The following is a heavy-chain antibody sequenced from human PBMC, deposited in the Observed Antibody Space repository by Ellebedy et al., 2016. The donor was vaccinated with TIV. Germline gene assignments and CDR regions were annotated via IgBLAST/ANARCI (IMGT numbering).Heavy chain of an antibody. D-gene: IGHD6-13*01. Sequence: GSLRLSXTVSGYSISSGYYWSWIRQPAGKGLEWIGRIYTSGSTNYNPSLKSRVTMSVDTSKNQFSLKLSSVTAADTAVYYCAKIGDYSSSWNWFDPWGQGTLVTVSS. J-gene: IGHJ5*02. V-gene: IGHV4-4*07. CDR2: IYTSGST. CDR3: AKIGDYSSSWNWFDP. CDR1: GYSISSGYY.